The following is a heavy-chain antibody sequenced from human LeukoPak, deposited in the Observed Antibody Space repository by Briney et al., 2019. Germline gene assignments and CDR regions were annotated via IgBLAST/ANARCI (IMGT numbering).Heavy chain of an antibody. V-gene: IGHV3-66*01. Sequence: GGSLRLSCAVSGFTVSTKYMSWVRQAPGKGLGWVSVIYREGSTYYADSVKGRLTISRDNSKNTLYLQMNSLRAEDTAVYYCTTGHYSRMLGGQGTLVIVSS. CDR1: GFTVSTKY. CDR3: TTGHYSRML. D-gene: IGHD6-13*01. J-gene: IGHJ4*02. CDR2: IYREGST.